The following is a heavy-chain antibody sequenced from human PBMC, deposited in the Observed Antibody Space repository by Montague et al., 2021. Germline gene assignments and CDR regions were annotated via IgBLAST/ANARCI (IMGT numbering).Heavy chain of an antibody. J-gene: IGHJ5*02. Sequence: SETLSLTCTVPGDSISSKYFWSWVRQPLGKGLEWIGEIYHGTTSYSPSLKGRLTVSIDTSKNQFSLKLSSVTAADTAIYYCAVGSESAWELLHHWGQGILVTVSS. V-gene: IGHV4-4*02. CDR1: GDSISSKYF. D-gene: IGHD1-26*01. CDR2: IYHGTT. CDR3: AVGSESAWELLHH.